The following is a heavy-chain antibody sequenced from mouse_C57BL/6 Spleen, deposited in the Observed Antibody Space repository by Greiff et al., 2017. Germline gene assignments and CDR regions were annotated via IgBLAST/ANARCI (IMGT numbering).Heavy chain of an antibody. V-gene: IGHV1-42*01. J-gene: IGHJ1*03. CDR2: INPSTGGT. Sequence: EVKVVESGPELVKPGASVKISCKASGYSFTGYYMNWVKQSPEKSLEWIGEINPSTGGTTYNQKFKAKATLTVDKSSSTAYMQLKSLTSEDSAVYYCARSTTGGVWYFDVWGTGTTVTVSS. D-gene: IGHD1-1*01. CDR1: GYSFTGYY. CDR3: ARSTTGGVWYFDV.